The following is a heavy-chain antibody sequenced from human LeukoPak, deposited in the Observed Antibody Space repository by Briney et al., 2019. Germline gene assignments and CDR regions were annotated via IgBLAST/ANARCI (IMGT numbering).Heavy chain of an antibody. J-gene: IGHJ3*02. CDR2: IKQDGSEK. CDR3: ARDPLYSGSYPGAFDI. CDR1: GFTFSSYW. Sequence: GGSLRLFCAASGFTFSSYWMSWVRQAPGKGLEWVANIKQDGSEKYYVDSVKGRFTISRDNAKNSLYLQMNSLRAEDTAVYYCARDPLYSGSYPGAFDIWGQGTMVTVSS. V-gene: IGHV3-7*01. D-gene: IGHD1-26*01.